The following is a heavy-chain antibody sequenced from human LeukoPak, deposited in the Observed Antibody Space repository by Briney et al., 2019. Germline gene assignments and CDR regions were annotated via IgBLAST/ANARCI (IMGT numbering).Heavy chain of an antibody. CDR3: AKDTGGSYDVGAGYFDC. Sequence: GGSLRLSCAAAGFTFDDYAMHWVRQAPGKGLEWVSLISWDGGSTYYADSVKGRFTISRDNSKNSLYLQMNSLRAEDTALYYWAKDTGGSYDVGAGYFDCWGQGSLVTVSS. CDR1: GFTFDDYA. CDR2: ISWDGGST. D-gene: IGHD1-26*01. V-gene: IGHV3-43D*03. J-gene: IGHJ4*02.